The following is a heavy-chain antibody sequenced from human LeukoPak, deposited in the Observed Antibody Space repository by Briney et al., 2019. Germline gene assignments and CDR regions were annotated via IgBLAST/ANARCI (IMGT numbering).Heavy chain of an antibody. D-gene: IGHD6-19*01. CDR1: GGSISSYY. V-gene: IGHV4-4*07. CDR3: ASRGIAVAGTYRNAFDT. CDR2: IYTSGST. J-gene: IGHJ3*02. Sequence: SETLSLTCTVSGGSISSYYWSWIRQPAGKGLEWIGRIYTSGSTNYNPSLKSRVTMSVDTSKNQFSLKLSSVTAADTAVYYCASRGIAVAGTYRNAFDTWGQGTMVTVSS.